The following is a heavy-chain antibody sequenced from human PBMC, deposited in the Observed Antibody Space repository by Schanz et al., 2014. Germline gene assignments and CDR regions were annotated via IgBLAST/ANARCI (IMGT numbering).Heavy chain of an antibody. CDR1: GFTFSSYA. J-gene: IGHJ4*02. D-gene: IGHD2-2*01. V-gene: IGHV3-23*01. CDR2: ISGSGGST. CDR3: AKDLLYGAPMPLNHLDY. Sequence: EVQLLESGGGLVQPGGSLRLSCAASGFTFSSYAMSWVCQAPGKGLEWVSGISGSGGSTYYADSVKGRFTISRDNSKNTLYLQMNSLRAEDTAVYYCAKDLLYGAPMPLNHLDYWGQGTLVTVSS.